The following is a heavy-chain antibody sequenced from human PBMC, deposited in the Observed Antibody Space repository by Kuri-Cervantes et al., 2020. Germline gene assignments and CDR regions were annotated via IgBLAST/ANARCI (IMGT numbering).Heavy chain of an antibody. Sequence: GESLKISCAASGFTFSSYWVSWVRQAPGKGLEWVANIKQDGSEKYYVDSVKGRFTISRANAKNSLYLQMNSLRAEDTAVYYCARASPTGYTDYWGQGTLVTVSS. J-gene: IGHJ4*02. CDR2: IKQDGSEK. V-gene: IGHV3-7*03. D-gene: IGHD5-18*01. CDR3: ARASPTGYTDY. CDR1: GFTFSSYW.